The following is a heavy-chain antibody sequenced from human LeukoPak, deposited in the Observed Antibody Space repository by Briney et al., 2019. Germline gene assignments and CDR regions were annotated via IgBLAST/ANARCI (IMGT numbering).Heavy chain of an antibody. J-gene: IGHJ4*02. CDR3: AKDLSGRYLPLEDY. Sequence: GGSLRLSCAASGFTFSSYWMSWVRQAPGKGLEWVSNIKQDGSEKYYVDSVKGRFTISRDNDKDSLYLQMNSLGAEDTAVYYCAKDLSGRYLPLEDYWGQGTLVTVSS. CDR2: IKQDGSEK. V-gene: IGHV3-7*04. D-gene: IGHD1-26*01. CDR1: GFTFSSYW.